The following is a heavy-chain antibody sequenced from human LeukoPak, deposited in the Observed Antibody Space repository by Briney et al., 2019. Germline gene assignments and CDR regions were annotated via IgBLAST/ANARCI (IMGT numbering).Heavy chain of an antibody. CDR2: IYHSGST. Sequence: SETLSLTCAVSSYSISSGYYWGWIRQPPGKGLEWIGSIYHSGSTYYNPSLKSRVTISVDTSKNQFSLKLSSVTAADTAVYYCASGYCSSTSCSAGMDVWGKGTTVTVSS. CDR3: ASGYCSSTSCSAGMDV. V-gene: IGHV4-38-2*01. D-gene: IGHD2-2*01. J-gene: IGHJ6*04. CDR1: SYSISSGYY.